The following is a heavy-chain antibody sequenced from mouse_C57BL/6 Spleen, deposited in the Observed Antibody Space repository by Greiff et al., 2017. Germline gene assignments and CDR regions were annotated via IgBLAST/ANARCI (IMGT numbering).Heavy chain of an antibody. CDR3: ARWSYGSSPAWYFDV. J-gene: IGHJ1*03. CDR2: IYPGDGDT. D-gene: IGHD1-1*01. CDR1: GYAFSSSW. Sequence: QVQLQQSGPELVKPGASVKISCKASGYAFSSSWMNWVKQRPGKGLEWIGRIYPGDGDTNYNGKFKGKATLTADKSSSTAYMQLSSLTSEDSAVYFCARWSYGSSPAWYFDVWGTGTTVTVSS. V-gene: IGHV1-82*01.